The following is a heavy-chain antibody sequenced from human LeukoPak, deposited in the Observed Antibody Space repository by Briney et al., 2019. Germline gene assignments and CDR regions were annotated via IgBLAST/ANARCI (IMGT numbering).Heavy chain of an antibody. D-gene: IGHD3-16*02. CDR1: GGSISSYY. CDR3: ARYVWGSYPAFEDY. Sequence: SETLSLTCTVSGGSISSYYWSWIRQPPGKGLEWIGYIYYSGSTNYNPSLKSRVTISVDTSKNQFSLKLSSVTAADTAVYYCARYVWGSYPAFEDYWGQGTLVTVSS. V-gene: IGHV4-59*01. J-gene: IGHJ4*02. CDR2: IYYSGST.